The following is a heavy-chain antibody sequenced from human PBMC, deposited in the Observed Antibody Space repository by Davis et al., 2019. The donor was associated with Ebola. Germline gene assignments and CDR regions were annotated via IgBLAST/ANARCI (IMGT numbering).Heavy chain of an antibody. J-gene: IGHJ6*02. V-gene: IGHV3-23*01. D-gene: IGHD3-3*01. CDR3: AREGSNEWYGMDV. Sequence: PGGSLRLSCAASGFTFSSDAMSRVRQAPGKGLEWVSVISATGGSTYYADSVKGRFTISRDNSKNTLYLQMNSLRAEDTAVYYCAREGSNEWYGMDVWGQGTTVTVSS. CDR2: ISATGGST. CDR1: GFTFSSDA.